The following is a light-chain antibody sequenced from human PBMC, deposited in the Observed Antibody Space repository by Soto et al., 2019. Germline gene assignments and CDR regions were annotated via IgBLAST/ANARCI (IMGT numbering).Light chain of an antibody. Sequence: QSALTQPRSVSGSPGQSVTISCTGPTSDVGDYTYVSWYQHHPGKAPKLLIFDVAKRPSGVPDCFSGSKSGNTASLTISGLQAEDEADYYCCSYAGSSPSVVFGGGTKLTVL. CDR2: DVA. CDR1: TSDVGDYTY. CDR3: CSYAGSSPSVV. V-gene: IGLV2-11*01. J-gene: IGLJ2*01.